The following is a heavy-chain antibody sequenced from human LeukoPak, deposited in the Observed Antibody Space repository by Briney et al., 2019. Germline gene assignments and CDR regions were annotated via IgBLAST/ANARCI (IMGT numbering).Heavy chain of an antibody. CDR1: GYTFTGYD. J-gene: IGHJ4*02. CDR3: AGGASRSFDY. CDR2: MNPNSGNT. V-gene: IGHV1-8*02. Sequence: GASVKVSCKASGYTFTGYDINWVRQATGQGLEWVGWMNPNSGNTGSAQKFQGKVTMTRDTSITTAYLELSGLRSEDTAVYYCAGGASRSFDYWGQGTLVTVSS.